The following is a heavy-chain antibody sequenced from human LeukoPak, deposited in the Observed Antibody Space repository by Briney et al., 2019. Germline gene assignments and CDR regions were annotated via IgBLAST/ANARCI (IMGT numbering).Heavy chain of an antibody. J-gene: IGHJ6*02. D-gene: IGHD3-10*01. Sequence: GGSLRLSCEGSGFTFSNYWMSWVRQAPGKGLEWVANIKQDGSEKYYVDSVKGRFTISRDNAKNSLYLQMNSLRAEDTAVYYCARFGGSGSYYISLYYYYYGMDVWGQGTTVTVSS. CDR3: ARFGGSGSYYISLYYYYYGMDV. CDR1: GFTFSNYW. V-gene: IGHV3-7*01. CDR2: IKQDGSEK.